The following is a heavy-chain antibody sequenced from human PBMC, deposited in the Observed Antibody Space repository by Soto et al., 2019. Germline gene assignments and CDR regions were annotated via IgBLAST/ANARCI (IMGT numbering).Heavy chain of an antibody. J-gene: IGHJ4*02. V-gene: IGHV3-21*06. CDR3: AREGVHNYNEYYFDY. Sequence: GGSLRLSCAAPGFTFSYYTVHWVRRAPGKGLEWVSSISGIRDDIRYADSVKGRFTISRDNAKTSLYLQMNSLTTEDTAVYYCAREGVHNYNEYYFDYWGQGTLVTVSS. D-gene: IGHD3-22*01. CDR1: GFTFSYYT. CDR2: ISGIRDDI.